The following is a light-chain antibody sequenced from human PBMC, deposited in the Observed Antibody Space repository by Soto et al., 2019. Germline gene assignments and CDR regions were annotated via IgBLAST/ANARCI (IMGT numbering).Light chain of an antibody. CDR1: QDISSW. CDR3: QQSYGTTWT. Sequence: DIQMTQSQSSVSASAGHRLTITCQASQDISSWLAWYQQKPGKAPKIMICAASSLQRGVPSRCSVSGAGGDFVLTISSLKHEDAATYYGQQSYGTTWTFGQGTKVDIK. J-gene: IGKJ1*01. CDR2: AAS. V-gene: IGKV1-12*01.